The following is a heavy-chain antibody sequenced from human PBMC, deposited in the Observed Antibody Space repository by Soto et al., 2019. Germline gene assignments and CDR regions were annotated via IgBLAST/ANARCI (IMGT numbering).Heavy chain of an antibody. Sequence: VGSLRLSCAASGFTFSSYGMHWARQAPGKGLEWVAVIWYDGSNKYYADSVKGRFTISRDNSKNTLYLQMNSLRAEDTAVYYCARAVIAATNWFDPWGQGTLVTVSS. CDR2: IWYDGSNK. J-gene: IGHJ5*02. V-gene: IGHV3-33*01. CDR1: GFTFSSYG. CDR3: ARAVIAATNWFDP. D-gene: IGHD6-13*01.